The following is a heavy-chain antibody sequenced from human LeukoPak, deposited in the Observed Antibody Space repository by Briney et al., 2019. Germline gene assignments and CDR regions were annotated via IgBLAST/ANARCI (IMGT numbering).Heavy chain of an antibody. J-gene: IGHJ5*02. CDR1: GYSISSGYY. V-gene: IGHV4-38-2*02. CDR2: IYHSGST. D-gene: IGHD3-10*01. CDR3: TSSRGGYWFDP. Sequence: SETLSLTCTVSGYSISSGYYWGWIRQPPGKGLEWIGSIYHSGSTYYNPSLKSRVTISVDTSKNQFSLKLSSVTAADTAVYYCTSSRGGYWFDPWGQGTLVTVSS.